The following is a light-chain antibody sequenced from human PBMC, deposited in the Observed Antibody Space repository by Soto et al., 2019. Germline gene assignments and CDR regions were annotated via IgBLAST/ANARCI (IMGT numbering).Light chain of an antibody. CDR1: SSDVGGYNY. CDR3: NSYTSSSTFV. CDR2: EVS. J-gene: IGLJ1*01. Sequence: QSALTQPASVSGSPGQSITISCTGTSSDVGGYNYVSWYQQHPGKAPKLMIYEVSNRPSGVSNRFSGSRSVNTASLTISGLQAEDEAEYSCNSYTSSSTFVFGTGTKVTVL. V-gene: IGLV2-14*01.